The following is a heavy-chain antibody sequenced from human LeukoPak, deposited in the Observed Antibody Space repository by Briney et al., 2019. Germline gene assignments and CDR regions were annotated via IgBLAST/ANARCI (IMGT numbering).Heavy chain of an antibody. CDR3: ARDIVCSGGSCYSNWFDP. D-gene: IGHD2-15*01. V-gene: IGHV1-2*02. CDR2: INPNSGGT. CDR1: GYTFTSYG. J-gene: IGHJ5*02. Sequence: APVKVSCKASGYTFTSYGISWVRQAPGQGLEWMGWINPNSGGTNYAQKFQGRVTMTRDTSISTAYMELSRLRSDDTAVYYCARDIVCSGGSCYSNWFDPWGQGTLVTVSS.